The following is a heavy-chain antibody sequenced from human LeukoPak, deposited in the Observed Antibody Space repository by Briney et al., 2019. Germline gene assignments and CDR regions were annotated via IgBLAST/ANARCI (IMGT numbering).Heavy chain of an antibody. D-gene: IGHD2-21*02. CDR3: ARVGGGGDYYHYYYMDV. CDR1: GGTFSSYA. J-gene: IGHJ6*03. CDR2: IIPIFGTA. V-gene: IGHV1-69*13. Sequence: ASVKVSCKASGGTFSSYAISWVRQAPGQGLEWMGGIIPIFGTANYAQKFQGRVTITADESTSTAYMELSSLRSEDTAVYYCARVGGGGDYYHYYYMDVWGKGTTVTISS.